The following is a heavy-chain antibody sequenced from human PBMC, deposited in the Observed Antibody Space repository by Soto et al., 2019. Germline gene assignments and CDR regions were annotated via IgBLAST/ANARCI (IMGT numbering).Heavy chain of an antibody. Sequence: GGSLRLSCAASGFTFSSYAMSWVRQAPGKGLEWVSAISGSGGSTYYADSVKGRFTISRDNSKNTLYLQMNSLRAEDTAVYYCAKCEDDYIYYYYYYMDVWGKGTTVTVSS. J-gene: IGHJ6*03. V-gene: IGHV3-23*01. CDR2: ISGSGGST. CDR1: GFTFSSYA. D-gene: IGHD4-4*01. CDR3: AKCEDDYIYYYYYYMDV.